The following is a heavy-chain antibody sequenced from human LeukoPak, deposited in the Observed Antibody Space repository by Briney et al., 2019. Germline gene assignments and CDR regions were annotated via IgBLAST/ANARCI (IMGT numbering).Heavy chain of an antibody. CDR3: ARRRCSSTNCFFDY. Sequence: GGSLRLSCAASGFTFSNYWMSWVRQAPGKGLEWVANIKQDGSEKYYVDSVKGRFTISRDKAKNSLYLQMNSLRAEDTAVYYCARRRCSSTNCFFDYWGQGTLVTVSS. J-gene: IGHJ4*02. CDR1: GFTFSNYW. D-gene: IGHD2-2*01. V-gene: IGHV3-7*01. CDR2: IKQDGSEK.